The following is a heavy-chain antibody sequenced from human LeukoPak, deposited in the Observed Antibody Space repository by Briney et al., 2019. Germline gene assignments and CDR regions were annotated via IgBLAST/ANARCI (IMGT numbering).Heavy chain of an antibody. CDR3: ARSPEAIYDFWSGYAYGMDV. D-gene: IGHD3-3*01. Sequence: GGSLRLSCAASGFTFSSYAMHWVRQAPGKGLEWVAVISYDGSNKYYADSVKGRFTISRDNSKNTLYLHMNSLRAEDTAVYYCARSPEAIYDFWSGYAYGMDVWGQGTTVTVSS. J-gene: IGHJ6*02. CDR2: ISYDGSNK. CDR1: GFTFSSYA. V-gene: IGHV3-30-3*01.